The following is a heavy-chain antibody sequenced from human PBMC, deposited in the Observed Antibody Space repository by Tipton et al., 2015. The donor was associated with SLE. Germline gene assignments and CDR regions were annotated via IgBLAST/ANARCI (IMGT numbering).Heavy chain of an antibody. J-gene: IGHJ3*02. Sequence: TLSLTCTVSGGSISSSSSYWGWIRQPPGQGLEWIGSVYYSGSIYYNPSLKSRVTISVDTSKNQFSLKLSSVTAADTAVYYCARVKDYIWGSYPLGTFDIWGQGTMVTVSS. D-gene: IGHD3-16*02. CDR3: ARVKDYIWGSYPLGTFDI. CDR2: VYYSGSI. CDR1: GGSISSSSSY. V-gene: IGHV4-39*07.